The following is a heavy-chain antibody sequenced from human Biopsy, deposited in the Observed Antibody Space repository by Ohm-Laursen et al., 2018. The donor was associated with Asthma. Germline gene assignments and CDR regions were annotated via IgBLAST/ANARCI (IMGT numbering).Heavy chain of an antibody. J-gene: IGHJ4*02. CDR1: GFTFSSYG. CDR2: ISYGGSNK. CDR3: ASQSSGPDFWSGYYYFDY. Sequence: SLRLSCSASGFTFSSYGMHWVRQAPGKGLEWVAVISYGGSNKYYADSVKGRFTISRDNSKNTLYLQMNSLRAEDTAVYYCASQSSGPDFWSGYYYFDYWGQGTLVTVSS. D-gene: IGHD3-3*01. V-gene: IGHV3-30*03.